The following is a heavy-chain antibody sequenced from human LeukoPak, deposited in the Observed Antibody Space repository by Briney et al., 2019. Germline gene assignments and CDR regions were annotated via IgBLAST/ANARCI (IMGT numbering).Heavy chain of an antibody. J-gene: IGHJ5*02. CDR1: DGSFSNFF. Sequence: SETLSLTCTVSDGSFSNFFWSWIRRPAGNGLEWIGRIYITGCTNYNPSPTSRITMSLDHSKTHFSLTLTSVAAADTAVYYCARGAQGSYHWFDPWGQGTLVTVSS. CDR2: IYITGCT. CDR3: ARGAQGSYHWFDP. V-gene: IGHV4-4*07. D-gene: IGHD3-10*01.